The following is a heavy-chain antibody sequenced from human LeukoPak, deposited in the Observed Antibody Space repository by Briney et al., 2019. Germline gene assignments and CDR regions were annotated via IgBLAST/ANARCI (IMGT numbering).Heavy chain of an antibody. CDR2: ISGSGGST. CDR3: AKDVMVVVAASHLDY. D-gene: IGHD2-15*01. V-gene: IGHV3-23*01. Sequence: GGSLRLSCAASGFTFSSYAMNWVRQAPGKGLEWVSAISGSGGSTYYADSVKGRFTISRDNSKNTLYLQMNSLRAEDTAVYYCAKDVMVVVAASHLDYWGQGPLVTVSS. CDR1: GFTFSSYA. J-gene: IGHJ4*02.